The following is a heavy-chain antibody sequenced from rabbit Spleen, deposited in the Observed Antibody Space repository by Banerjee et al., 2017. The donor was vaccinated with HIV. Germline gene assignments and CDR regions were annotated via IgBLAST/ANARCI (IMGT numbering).Heavy chain of an antibody. J-gene: IGHJ4*01. CDR1: GFSSDSNHY. CDR2: MYTATGTT. Sequence: QSLEESGGDLVKPEGSLTLTCTASGFSSDSNHYMCWVRQAPGKGLEWIGCMYTATGTTWYATWVDGRFSISKTSSTTVTLQMTSLTVADTATYFCARWGPGNGVVTNAFSLWGPGTLVTVS. D-gene: IGHD3-1*01. V-gene: IGHV1S40*01. CDR3: ARWGPGNGVVTNAFSL.